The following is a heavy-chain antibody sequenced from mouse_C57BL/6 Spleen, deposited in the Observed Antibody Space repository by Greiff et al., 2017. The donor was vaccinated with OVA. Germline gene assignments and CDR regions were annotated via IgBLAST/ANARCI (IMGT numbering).Heavy chain of an antibody. J-gene: IGHJ1*03. V-gene: IGHV1-22*01. CDR2: INPNNGGT. CDR1: GYTFTDYN. Sequence: EVKLQESGPELVKPGASVKMSCKASGYTFTDYNMHWVKQSHGKSLEWIGYINPNNGGTSYNQKFKGKATLTVNKSSSTAYMELRSLTSEDSAVYYCARERGPIYYDYDEGYWYFDVWGTGTTVTVSS. CDR3: ARERGPIYYDYDEGYWYFDV. D-gene: IGHD2-4*01.